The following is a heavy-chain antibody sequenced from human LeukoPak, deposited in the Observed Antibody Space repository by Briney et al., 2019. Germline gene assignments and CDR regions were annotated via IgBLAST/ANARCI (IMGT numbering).Heavy chain of an antibody. V-gene: IGHV1-8*03. J-gene: IGHJ4*02. Sequence: ASVKVSCKASGYTFTSYDINWVRQATGQGLEWMGWMNPNSGNTGYAQKFQGRVTITRNTSISTAYMELSSLRAEDTAVYHCAKDKYSPVRSMSEAAYYFDFWGPGALVSVSS. CDR2: MNPNSGNT. CDR3: AKDKYSPVRSMSEAAYYFDF. D-gene: IGHD6-13*01. CDR1: GYTFTSYD.